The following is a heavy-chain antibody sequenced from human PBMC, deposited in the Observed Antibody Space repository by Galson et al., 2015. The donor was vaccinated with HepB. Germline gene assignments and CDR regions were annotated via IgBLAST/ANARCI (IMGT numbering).Heavy chain of an antibody. CDR2: ISYDGSNK. J-gene: IGHJ4*02. CDR3: AKDGSSGSYYFDY. D-gene: IGHD6-19*01. Sequence: SLRLSCAASGFTFSSYGMHWVRQAPGKGLEWVAVISYDGSNKYYADSVKGRFTISRDNSKNTLYLQMNSLRAEDTAVYYCAKDGSSGSYYFDYWGQGTLVTVSS. V-gene: IGHV3-30*18. CDR1: GFTFSSYG.